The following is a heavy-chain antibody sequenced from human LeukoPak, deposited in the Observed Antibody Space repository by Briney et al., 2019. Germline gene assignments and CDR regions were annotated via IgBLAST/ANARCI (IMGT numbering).Heavy chain of an antibody. V-gene: IGHV3-15*01. D-gene: IGHD3-22*01. Sequence: PGGSLRLSCAASGFTFSNAWMSWVRHARGKGREWVGRIKSKTDGGTPDYAPPVKSRFTISRDDSKNTLYLQMYSLKTEDTAVYYCTTSLDYYDSGYFEYWGQGTLVTVSS. CDR1: GFTFSNAW. CDR2: IKSKTDGGTP. J-gene: IGHJ4*02. CDR3: TTSLDYYDSGYFEY.